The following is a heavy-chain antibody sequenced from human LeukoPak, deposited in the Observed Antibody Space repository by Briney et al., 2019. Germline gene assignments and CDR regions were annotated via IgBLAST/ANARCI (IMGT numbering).Heavy chain of an antibody. J-gene: IGHJ4*02. V-gene: IGHV3-23*01. CDR2: ISSSGGST. CDR1: GFTFDDYA. D-gene: IGHD5-12*01. CDR3: AKRGSEKVATISYYFDY. Sequence: GRSLRLSCAASGFTFDDYAMHWVRQAPGKGLEWVSGISSSGGSTYYADSVKGRFTISRDNSKNTLYLQMNSLRAEDTAVYYCAKRGSEKVATISYYFDYWGQGTLVTVSS.